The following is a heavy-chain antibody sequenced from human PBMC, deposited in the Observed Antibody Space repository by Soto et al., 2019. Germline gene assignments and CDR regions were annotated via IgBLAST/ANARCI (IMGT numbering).Heavy chain of an antibody. CDR2: ISYDGSNK. CDR3: AKGGYCISTSCYRDYGMDV. V-gene: IGHV3-30*18. D-gene: IGHD2-2*02. CDR1: GFTFSSYG. J-gene: IGHJ6*02. Sequence: PGGSLRLSCAASGFTFSSYGMHWVRQAPGKGLEWVAVISYDGSNKYYADSVKGRFTISRDNSKNTLYLQMNSLRAEDTAVYYCAKGGYCISTSCYRDYGMDVWGQGTTVTVSS.